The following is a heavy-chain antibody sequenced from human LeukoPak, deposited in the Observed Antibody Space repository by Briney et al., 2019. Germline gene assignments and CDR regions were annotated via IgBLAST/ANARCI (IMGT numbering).Heavy chain of an antibody. Sequence: SVKVSCKASGGTFSSYAISWVRQAPGQGLEWMGGIIPIFGAANYAQKLQGRVTMTTDTSTSTAYMELRSLRSDDTAVYYCARPLTGIPRDAFDIWGQGTMVTVSS. D-gene: IGHD7-27*01. V-gene: IGHV1-69*05. CDR2: IIPIFGAA. CDR3: ARPLTGIPRDAFDI. J-gene: IGHJ3*02. CDR1: GGTFSSYA.